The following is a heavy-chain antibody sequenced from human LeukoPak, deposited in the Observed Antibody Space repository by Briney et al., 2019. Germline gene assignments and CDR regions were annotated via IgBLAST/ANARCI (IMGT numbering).Heavy chain of an antibody. CDR2: IIPILGIA. CDR1: GGTFSSYA. J-gene: IGHJ4*02. D-gene: IGHD5-18*01. CDR3: ARDRLDTVMVKSDAADGH. Sequence: ASVKVSCKASGGTFSSYAISWVRQAPGQGLEWMGRIIPILGIANYAQKFQGRVTITADKSTSTAYMGLSSLRSEDTAMYYCARDRLDTVMVKSDAADGHWGQGTLVTVSS. V-gene: IGHV1-69*04.